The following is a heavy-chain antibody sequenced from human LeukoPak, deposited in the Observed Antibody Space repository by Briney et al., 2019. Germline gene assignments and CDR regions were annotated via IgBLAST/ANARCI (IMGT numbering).Heavy chain of an antibody. D-gene: IGHD3-3*01. V-gene: IGHV4-4*07. CDR2: IYTSGST. J-gene: IGHJ4*02. CDR3: VSTAYNDFWSGRPGYFDY. Sequence: SETLSLTCTVSGGSISSYYWSWIRQPAGKGLEWIGRIYTSGSTNYNPSLKSRVTMSVDTSKNQFSLKLSSVTAADTAVYYCVSTAYNDFWSGRPGYFDYWGQGALVTVSS. CDR1: GGSISSYY.